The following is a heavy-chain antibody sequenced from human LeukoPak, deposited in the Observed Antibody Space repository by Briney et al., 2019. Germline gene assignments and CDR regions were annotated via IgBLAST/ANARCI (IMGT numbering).Heavy chain of an antibody. D-gene: IGHD3-16*02. V-gene: IGHV3-30-3*01. CDR2: ISYDGSNK. CDR1: GFTFSSYA. CDR3: AREGMITFGGVIDHWAFDI. Sequence: PGGSLRLSCAASGFTFSSYAMHWVRQAPGKGLEWVAVISYDGSNKYYADSVKGRFTISRDNSKNTLYLQMNSLRAEDTAVYYCAREGMITFGGVIDHWAFDIWGQGTMVTVSS. J-gene: IGHJ3*02.